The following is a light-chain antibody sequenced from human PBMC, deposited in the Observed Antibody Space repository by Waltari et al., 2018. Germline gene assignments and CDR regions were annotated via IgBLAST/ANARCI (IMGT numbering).Light chain of an antibody. CDR3: QQRFRWPLT. Sequence: EIVLTQSPATFYLSPGERATLSCRASESVAAYLGWYQQRLGQPPRLLIYDASNRATGIPARFSGSGYGTDFTLTIDSLEPEDFAVYYCQQRFRWPLTFGGGTRVE. J-gene: IGKJ4*01. CDR2: DAS. CDR1: ESVAAY. V-gene: IGKV3-11*01.